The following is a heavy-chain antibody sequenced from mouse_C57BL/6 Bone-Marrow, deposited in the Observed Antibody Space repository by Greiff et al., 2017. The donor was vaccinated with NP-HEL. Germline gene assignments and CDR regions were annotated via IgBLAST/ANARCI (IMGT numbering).Heavy chain of an antibody. D-gene: IGHD1-1*01. CDR3: ARPIYYYGSSYGDYAMDY. Sequence: EVHLVESGGGLVKPGGSLKLSCAASGFTFSSYGMSWVRQTPDKRLEWVATISSGGSYTYYPDSVKGRFTISRDNAKNTLYLQMSSLKSEDTAMYYCARPIYYYGSSYGDYAMDYWGQGTSVTVSS. V-gene: IGHV5-6*01. J-gene: IGHJ4*01. CDR2: ISSGGSYT. CDR1: GFTFSSYG.